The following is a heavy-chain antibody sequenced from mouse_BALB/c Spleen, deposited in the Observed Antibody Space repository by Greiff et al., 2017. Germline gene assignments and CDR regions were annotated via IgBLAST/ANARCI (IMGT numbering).Heavy chain of an antibody. V-gene: IGHV14-3*02. CDR3: ARDGGLED. CDR2: IDPANGNT. Sequence: EVQLQQSGAELVKPGASVKLSCTASGFTITDTYMHWVKQRPEQGLEWIGRIDPANGNTKYDPKFQGKATITADTSSNTAYLQLSSLTSEDTAVYYCARDGGLEDWGQGTTLTVSA. CDR1: GFTITDTY. J-gene: IGHJ2*01.